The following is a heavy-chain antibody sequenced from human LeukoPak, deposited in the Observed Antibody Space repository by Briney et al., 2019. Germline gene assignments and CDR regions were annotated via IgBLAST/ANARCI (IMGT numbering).Heavy chain of an antibody. D-gene: IGHD6-19*01. CDR2: ISGSGDRT. Sequence: GGSLRLSCAAPGFTFSNYAMSWVRQAPGKGLEWVSAISGSGDRTFYADSVKGRFTISRDNSKKTLYLQMNSLRADDTAVYYCAKELAVVGQGILDYWGQGTLVTVSS. CDR1: GFTFSNYA. V-gene: IGHV3-23*01. CDR3: AKELAVVGQGILDY. J-gene: IGHJ4*02.